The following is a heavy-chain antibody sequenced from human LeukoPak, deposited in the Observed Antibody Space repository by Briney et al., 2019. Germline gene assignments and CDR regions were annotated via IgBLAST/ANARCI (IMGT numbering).Heavy chain of an antibody. CDR3: ARGIYNWNGNWFDP. V-gene: IGHV3-64*01. CDR1: GITFSTYA. Sequence: PGGSLRLSCAASGITFSTYAMYWVRQAPGKGLEYVSAIGSNGGSTYYASSVKGRFTISRDNSKNTVYLQMGSLRAEDMAVYSCARGIYNWNGNWFDPWGQGTLVSVSS. D-gene: IGHD1-20*01. J-gene: IGHJ5*02. CDR2: IGSNGGST.